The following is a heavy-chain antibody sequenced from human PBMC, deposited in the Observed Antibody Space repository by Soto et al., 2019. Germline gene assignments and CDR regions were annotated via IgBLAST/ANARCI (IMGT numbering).Heavy chain of an antibody. CDR2: IKQDGSEK. J-gene: IGHJ4*02. V-gene: IGHV3-7*01. Sequence: EVQLVESGGGLVQPGGSLRLSCAVSGFTFSSYWMSWFRKAPGKGLEWVANIKQDGSEKYYADSVKGRFTISRDNAKNSLYLQMNSLRAEDTAVYYCSRASWLPHPGFFDYWCQGTLVTVSS. D-gene: IGHD6-19*01. CDR1: GFTFSSYW. CDR3: SRASWLPHPGFFDY.